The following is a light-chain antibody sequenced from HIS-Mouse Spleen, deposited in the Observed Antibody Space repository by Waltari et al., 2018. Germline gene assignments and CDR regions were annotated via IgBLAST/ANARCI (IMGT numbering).Light chain of an antibody. J-gene: IGKJ4*01. CDR1: QSVSSSY. Sequence: EIVLTQSPGTLSLSPGERATLSCRASQSVSSSYLAWYQQKPGQAPRLLIYGASSRATGIPDRFSGSGSGTDFTLTISSLQPEDFATYYCQQFNSYPRTFGGGTKVEIK. V-gene: IGKV3-20*01. CDR3: QQFNSYPRT. CDR2: GAS.